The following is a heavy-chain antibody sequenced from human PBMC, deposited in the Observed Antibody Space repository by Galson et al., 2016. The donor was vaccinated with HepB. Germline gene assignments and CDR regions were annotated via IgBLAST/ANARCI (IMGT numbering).Heavy chain of an antibody. J-gene: IGHJ4*02. CDR1: GYTFFSYG. Sequence: SVKVSCKASGYTFFSYGIDWVRQAPGQGLEWMGWISGYNGDTKYTQNFQGRVTMTTDTSTGTAYMELRNLRSDDTAMYYCARGGIWGRYRYLDFWGQGTLVTVAS. CDR2: ISGYNGDT. CDR3: ARGGIWGRYRYLDF. D-gene: IGHD3-16*02. V-gene: IGHV1-18*01.